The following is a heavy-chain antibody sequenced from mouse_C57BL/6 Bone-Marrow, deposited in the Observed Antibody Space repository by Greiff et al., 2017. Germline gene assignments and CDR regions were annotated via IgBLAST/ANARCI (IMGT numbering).Heavy chain of an antibody. V-gene: IGHV1-69*01. J-gene: IGHJ3*01. D-gene: IGHD1-1*02. CDR1: GYTFTSYW. CDR3: ARSWILWGFAY. CDR2: IDPSDSYP. Sequence: QVQLQQPGAELVMPGASVKLSCKASGYTFTSYWMHWVKQRPGQGLEWIGEIDPSDSYPNYNQQFKGKSTLTVDHSSRTAYMQLNSLTSRVSAVYYCARSWILWGFAYWGQGTMVTVSA.